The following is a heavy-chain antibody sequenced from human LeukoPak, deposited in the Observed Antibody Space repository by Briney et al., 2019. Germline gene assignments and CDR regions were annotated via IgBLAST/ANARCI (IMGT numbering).Heavy chain of an antibody. CDR1: GFIVSSNY. J-gene: IGHJ4*02. CDR2: ISSGGNT. Sequence: PGGSLRLSXAASGFIVSSNYMSWVRQAPGKGLEWVSVISSGGNTYYADSVKGRFTISRDISKNTLYLQMNGLRAEDTAVYYCAREVRGYYFDYWGQGTLVTVSP. CDR3: AREVRGYYFDY. V-gene: IGHV3-53*01. D-gene: IGHD3-22*01.